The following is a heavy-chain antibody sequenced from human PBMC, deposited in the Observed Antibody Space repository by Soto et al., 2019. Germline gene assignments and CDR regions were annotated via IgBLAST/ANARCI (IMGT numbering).Heavy chain of an antibody. V-gene: IGHV3-74*03. D-gene: IGHD6-19*01. Sequence: GGSLSLSCTGFGFTFGGFSMHWVRQAPGKGPVWVSRISHDASSTTYADSVKGRFTVSRDNAKNTLYLQMNSLRAEDTAVYYCARDPFSSGWSDYWGQGTLVTVSS. CDR3: ARDPFSSGWSDY. CDR1: GFTFGGFS. CDR2: ISHDASST. J-gene: IGHJ4*02.